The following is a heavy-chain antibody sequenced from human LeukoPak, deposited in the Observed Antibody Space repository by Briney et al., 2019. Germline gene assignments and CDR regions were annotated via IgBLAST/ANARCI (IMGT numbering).Heavy chain of an antibody. D-gene: IGHD3-22*01. J-gene: IGHJ6*03. CDR1: GFTFSSYG. CDR2: ISYDGSNK. Sequence: VRSLRLSCAASGFTFSSYGMHWVRQAPGKGLEWVAVISYDGSNKYYADSVKGRFTISRDNSKNTLYLQMNSLRAEDTAVYYCARGGKYYYDSSGYSTLSYYYYMDVWGKGTTVTVSS. CDR3: ARGGKYYYDSSGYSTLSYYYYMDV. V-gene: IGHV3-30*03.